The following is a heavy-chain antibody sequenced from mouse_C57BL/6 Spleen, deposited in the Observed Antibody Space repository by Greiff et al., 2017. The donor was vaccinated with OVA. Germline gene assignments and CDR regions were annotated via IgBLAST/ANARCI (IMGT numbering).Heavy chain of an antibody. V-gene: IGHV1-72*01. D-gene: IGHD3-1*01. CDR1: GYTFTSYW. CDR2: IDPNSGGT. CDR3: ARSGDAMDY. Sequence: QVQLQQPGAELVKPGASVKLSCKASGYTFTSYWMHWVKQRPGRGLEWIGRIDPNSGGTKYNEKFKSKATLTVDKPSSPAYMQLSSRTSEDSAVYYCARSGDAMDYWGQGTSVTVSS. J-gene: IGHJ4*01.